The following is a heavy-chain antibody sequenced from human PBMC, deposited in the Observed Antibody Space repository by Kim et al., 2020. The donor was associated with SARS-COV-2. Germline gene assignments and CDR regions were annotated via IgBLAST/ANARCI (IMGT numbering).Heavy chain of an antibody. V-gene: IGHV5-10-1*01. CDR3: ARTGRSVAGMGVGLY. Sequence: GESLKISCKGSGYSFTSYWISWVRQMPGKGLEWMGRIDPSDSYTNYSPSFQGHVTISADKSISTAYLQWSSLKASDTAMYYCARTGRSVAGMGVGLYWGQGTLVTVSS. J-gene: IGHJ4*02. CDR1: GYSFTSYW. D-gene: IGHD6-19*01. CDR2: IDPSDSYT.